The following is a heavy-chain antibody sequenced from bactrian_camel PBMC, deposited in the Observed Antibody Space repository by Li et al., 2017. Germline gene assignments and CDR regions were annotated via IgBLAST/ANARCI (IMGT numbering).Heavy chain of an antibody. CDR2: INSGGDST. V-gene: IGHV3S40*01. CDR3: AADLVTGGDWRSIDLWSY. Sequence: VQLVESGGGLVQPGGSLRPSCAASGFTYSSYYMSWVRQAPGKGLEWVGSINSGGDSTYYIDSVKGRFTISRDNAKNTVYLQMNTLKPEDTAMYYCAADLVTGGDWRSIDLWSYWGQGTQVTVS. J-gene: IGHJ4*01. D-gene: IGHD1*01. CDR1: GFTYSSYY.